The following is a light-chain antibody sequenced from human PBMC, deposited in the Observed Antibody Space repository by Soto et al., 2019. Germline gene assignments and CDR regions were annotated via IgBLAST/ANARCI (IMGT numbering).Light chain of an antibody. CDR1: QSVSNSF. CDR3: QQYSSLPHT. CDR2: GVS. J-gene: IGKJ2*01. Sequence: ESVLTQSPATLSLSPGERATFSCRPSQSVSNSFFAWYQQKPGQAPRLLIYGVSSRATGIPDRFSGSGSGTDFTLTISRLEPEDFVVYYCQQYSSLPHTFGQGTKLEVK. V-gene: IGKV3-20*01.